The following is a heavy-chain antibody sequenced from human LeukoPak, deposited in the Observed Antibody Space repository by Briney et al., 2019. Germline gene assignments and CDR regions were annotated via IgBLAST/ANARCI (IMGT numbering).Heavy chain of an antibody. V-gene: IGHV5-51*01. Sequence: GESLKISCKASGYTFTNYWIGWVRQMPGKGLEWMGIMYPGDSDTRYSPSFQGQVTISADKSISTAYLQWSSLKASDTAMYYCAASTYGSGSYVGFDSRDQGTLVTVSS. D-gene: IGHD3-10*01. J-gene: IGHJ4*02. CDR3: AASTYGSGSYVGFDS. CDR1: GYTFTNYW. CDR2: MYPGDSDT.